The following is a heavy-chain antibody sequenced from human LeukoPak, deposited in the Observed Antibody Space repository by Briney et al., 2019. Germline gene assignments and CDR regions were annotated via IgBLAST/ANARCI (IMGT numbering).Heavy chain of an antibody. CDR2: ISSSSSYI. D-gene: IGHD3-22*01. CDR1: GFTFSSYS. V-gene: IGHV3-21*01. CDR3: ARAFYYYDSSGGNS. Sequence: GGSLRLSCAASGFTFSSYSMNWVRQAPGKGLEWVSSISSSSSYIYYADSVKGRFTISRDNAKNSLYLQMNSLRAEDTAEYYCARAFYYYDSSGGNSWGQGTLVTVSS. J-gene: IGHJ4*02.